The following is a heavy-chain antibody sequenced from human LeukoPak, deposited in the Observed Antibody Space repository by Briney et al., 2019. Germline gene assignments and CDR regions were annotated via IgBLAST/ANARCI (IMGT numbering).Heavy chain of an antibody. CDR3: ARGPSSQFRTDY. D-gene: IGHD2-2*01. CDR2: IGRSSSPV. V-gene: IGHV3-48*01. CDR1: GFTFSTYS. J-gene: IGHJ4*02. Sequence: GGSLRLSCAASGFTFSTYSMNWVRQAPGKGLEWVSYIGRSSSPVYYADSVKGRFTISRDNAKNSLYLQMNGLRAEDTAVYYCARGPSSQFRTDYWGQGTLVTVSS.